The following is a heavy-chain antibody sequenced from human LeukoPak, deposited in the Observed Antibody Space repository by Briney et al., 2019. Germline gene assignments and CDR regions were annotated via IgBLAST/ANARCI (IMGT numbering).Heavy chain of an antibody. CDR2: IKQDGSEK. Sequence: GGSLRLSCAASGFTFSSYRMSWVRQAPGKGLEWVANIKQDGSEKYYVDSVKGRFTISRDNAKNSLYLQMNSLRAEDTAVYYCARDCSSTSCSPGFDYWGQGTLVTVSS. D-gene: IGHD2-2*01. J-gene: IGHJ4*02. CDR3: ARDCSSTSCSPGFDY. CDR1: GFTFSSYR. V-gene: IGHV3-7*01.